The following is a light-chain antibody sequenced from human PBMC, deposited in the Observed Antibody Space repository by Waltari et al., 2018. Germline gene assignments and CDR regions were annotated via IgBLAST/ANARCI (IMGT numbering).Light chain of an antibody. CDR3: QVWDRTTDHPI. J-gene: IGLJ2*01. Sequence: SFVLTQPPSLSVAPGKTARISCGADNIGSKSVHWHQLKPGQAPVLVIFYDSSRPSGIPGRCAGSTSGDTATLIINRVEAGDEADYYCQVWDRTTDHPIFGGGTKLTVL. CDR2: YDS. V-gene: IGLV3-21*04. CDR1: NIGSKS.